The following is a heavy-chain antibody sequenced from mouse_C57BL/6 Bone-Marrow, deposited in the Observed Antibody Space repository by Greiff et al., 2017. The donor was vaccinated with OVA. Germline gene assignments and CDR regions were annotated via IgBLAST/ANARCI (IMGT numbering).Heavy chain of an antibody. V-gene: IGHV1-59*01. CDR1: GYTFTSYW. D-gene: IGHD2-4*01. CDR2: IDPSDSYT. CDR3: ARDDYDIYAMDY. Sequence: VQLQQPGAELVRPGTSVKLSCKASGYTFTSYWMHWVKQRPGQGLEWIGVIDPSDSYTNYNQKFKGKATLTVDTSSSTAYMQLSSLTSEDSAVYYCARDDYDIYAMDYWGQGTSVTVSS. J-gene: IGHJ4*01.